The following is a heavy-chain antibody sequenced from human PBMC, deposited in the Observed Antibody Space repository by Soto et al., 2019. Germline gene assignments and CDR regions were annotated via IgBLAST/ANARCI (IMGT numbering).Heavy chain of an antibody. V-gene: IGHV4-59*01. CDR1: GGSISTYY. J-gene: IGHJ5*02. D-gene: IGHD5-12*01. CDR3: ARGRGYSGQRRGWFDP. Sequence: QLQLQESGPGLVKPSETLSLTCTVSGGSISTYYWNWIRQPPGKGLEWIGDIYYSGRTNYNPSLKSRVGISVDMSKNQFSLNLSSVTAADTAVYYCARGRGYSGQRRGWFDPWGQGTLVTVSS. CDR2: IYYSGRT.